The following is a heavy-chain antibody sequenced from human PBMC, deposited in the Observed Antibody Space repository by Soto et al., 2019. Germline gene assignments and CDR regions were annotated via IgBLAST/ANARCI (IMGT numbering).Heavy chain of an antibody. CDR3: ARDTGGAMVTSYCYYGMDV. V-gene: IGHV1-46*01. CDR1: GYTFTSYY. D-gene: IGHD5-18*01. Sequence: APVKVSCKASGYTFTSYYMHWVRQAPGQGLEWMGIINPSGGSTSYAQKFQGRVTMTRDTSTSTVYMELSSLRSEDTAVYYCARDTGGAMVTSYCYYGMDVWGQGTTVTVSS. CDR2: INPSGGST. J-gene: IGHJ6*02.